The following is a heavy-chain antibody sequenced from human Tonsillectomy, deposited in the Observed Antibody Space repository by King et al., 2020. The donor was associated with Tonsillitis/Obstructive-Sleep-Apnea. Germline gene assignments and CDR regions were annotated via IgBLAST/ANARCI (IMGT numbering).Heavy chain of an antibody. CDR2: ISSSSSDI. Sequence: QLVQSGGGLVKPGGCLRVSCAASGFIFSSYSMNWVRQAPGKGLEWVSSISSSSSDIYYADSVKGRFTISRDNAKNSLYLQMNSLIAEDTAVYYCAREGFGDLGESFDYWGQGTLVTVSS. CDR3: AREGFGDLGESFDY. V-gene: IGHV3-21*01. J-gene: IGHJ4*02. CDR1: GFIFSSYS. D-gene: IGHD3-16*01.